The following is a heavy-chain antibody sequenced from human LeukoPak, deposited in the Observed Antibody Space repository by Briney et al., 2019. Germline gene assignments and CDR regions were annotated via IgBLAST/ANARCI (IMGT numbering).Heavy chain of an antibody. Sequence: ASVKVSCKASGYTFTGYYMHWVRQAPGQGLEWMGRINPNSGGTNYAQESQGRVTMTRDTFISTAYMELSRLRSDDTAVYYCARARSGSIDYWGQGTLVTVSS. CDR2: INPNSGGT. CDR3: ARARSGSIDY. V-gene: IGHV1-2*02. J-gene: IGHJ4*02. D-gene: IGHD3-22*01. CDR1: GYTFTGYY.